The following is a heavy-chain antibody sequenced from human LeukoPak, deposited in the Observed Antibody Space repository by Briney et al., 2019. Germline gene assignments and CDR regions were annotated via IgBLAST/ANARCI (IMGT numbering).Heavy chain of an antibody. Sequence: PSETLSLTCAVYGGSFSGYYWSWIRQPPGKGLEWIGEINHSGSTNYNPSLNSRVTISVDTSKNQFSLKLSSVTAADTAVYYCARARIRRGYYDSSGYNLDYWGQGTLVTVSS. CDR1: GGSFSGYY. CDR3: ARARIRRGYYDSSGYNLDY. D-gene: IGHD3-22*01. CDR2: INHSGST. J-gene: IGHJ4*02. V-gene: IGHV4-34*01.